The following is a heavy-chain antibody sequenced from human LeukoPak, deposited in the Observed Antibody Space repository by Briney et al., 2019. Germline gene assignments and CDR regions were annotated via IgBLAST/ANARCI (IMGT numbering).Heavy chain of an antibody. D-gene: IGHD2-15*01. CDR3: VRDNPRCCGVVPANIDDS. Sequence: GGSLRLSCAASGFIFSRDSMNWVRQAPGKGLEWISSISHDSGIRYYADSVRGRFTISRDNARNSLYLQMHSLRAEDTAVYYCVRDNPRCCGVVPANIDDSWGQGTLVTVSS. CDR1: GFIFSRDS. J-gene: IGHJ4*02. V-gene: IGHV3-48*01. CDR2: ISHDSGIR.